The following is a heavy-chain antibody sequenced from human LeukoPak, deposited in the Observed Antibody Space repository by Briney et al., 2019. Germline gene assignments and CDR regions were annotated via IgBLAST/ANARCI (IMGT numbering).Heavy chain of an antibody. V-gene: IGHV4-61*01. CDR2: IYYSGST. Sequence: SETLSLTCTVSGGSVSSGSYYWSWIRQPPGKGLEWIGYIYYSGSTNYNPSLKSRVTISVDTSKNQFSLKLSSVTAADTAVYYCARGLSVLGYCSSTSCYTGIRGRNRFDPWGQGTLVTVSS. CDR1: GGSVSSGSYY. J-gene: IGHJ5*02. CDR3: ARGLSVLGYCSSTSCYTGIRGRNRFDP. D-gene: IGHD2-2*02.